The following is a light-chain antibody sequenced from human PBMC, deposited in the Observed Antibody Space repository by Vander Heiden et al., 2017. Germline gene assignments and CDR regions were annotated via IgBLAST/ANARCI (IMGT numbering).Light chain of an antibody. V-gene: IGLV3-1*01. CDR2: QDS. CDR3: QAWDSSGVV. CDR1: KLGDKY. J-gene: IGLJ2*01. Sequence: SYELTQPPSVSVSPGQTASITCSGEKLGDKYGCWYQQKPGQSPVLVIYQDSKRPAGIPERFSGSNSGNTATLTISGTQARDEADYYCQAWDSSGVVFGGGTKLTVL.